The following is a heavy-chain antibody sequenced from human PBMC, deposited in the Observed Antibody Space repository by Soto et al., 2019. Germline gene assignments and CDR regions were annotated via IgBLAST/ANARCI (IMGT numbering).Heavy chain of an antibody. CDR1: GGTFSSYA. D-gene: IGHD6-13*01. CDR2: IIPIFGTA. V-gene: IGHV1-69*06. CDR3: ARLLAAAGLIDY. Sequence: SVKVSCKASGGTFSSYAISWVRQAPGQGLEWMGGIIPIFGTANYAQKFQGRVTITADKSTSTAYMELSSLRSEDTAVYYCARLLAAAGLIDYWGHGTLVTVSS. J-gene: IGHJ4*01.